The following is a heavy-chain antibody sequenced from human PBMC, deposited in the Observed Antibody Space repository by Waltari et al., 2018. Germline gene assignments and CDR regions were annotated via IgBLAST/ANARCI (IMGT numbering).Heavy chain of an antibody. CDR3: AKHSSGYYYEDANFDY. Sequence: EVQLVESGGGLVQPGGSLRLSCAASGFTFSSYAMSWVRPAPGKGLEWVSAISGSGGSTYYADSVKGRFTISRDNSKNTLYLQMNSLRAEDTAVYYCAKHSSGYYYEDANFDYWGQGTLVTVSS. D-gene: IGHD3-22*01. CDR1: GFTFSSYA. V-gene: IGHV3-23*04. J-gene: IGHJ4*02. CDR2: ISGSGGST.